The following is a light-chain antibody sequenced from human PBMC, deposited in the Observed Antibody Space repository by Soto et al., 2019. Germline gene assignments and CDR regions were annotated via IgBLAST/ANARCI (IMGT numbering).Light chain of an antibody. J-gene: IGLJ1*01. CDR2: DVS. CDR1: SSDVGGYNY. Sequence: QSVLTQPASVSGSPGQSITISFTGTSSDVGGYNYVSWYQHHPGKAPKLMIYDVSNRPSGVSNRFSGSKSGNTASLTISGLQAEDEADYYCSSYTTSTTLNYVFGTGT. V-gene: IGLV2-14*03. CDR3: SSYTTSTTLNYV.